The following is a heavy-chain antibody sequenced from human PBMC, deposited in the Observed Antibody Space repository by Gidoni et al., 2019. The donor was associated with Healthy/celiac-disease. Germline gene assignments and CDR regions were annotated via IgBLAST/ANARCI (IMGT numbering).Heavy chain of an antibody. J-gene: IGHJ6*03. CDR1: GGTLSRYA. V-gene: IGHV1-69*04. CDR3: ARGLTTVTTRAPYYYYYMDV. CDR2: RSPILGIA. Sequence: QVQLVQSGAEVKKPGSSVKVSCKAPGGTLSRYAFGWVRQARGHGLEWMARRSPILGIANCAQKFQGRVTITADKCTSTAYMELSILRSEDTAVYYCARGLTTVTTRAPYYYYYMDVWGKGTTVTVSS. D-gene: IGHD4-17*01.